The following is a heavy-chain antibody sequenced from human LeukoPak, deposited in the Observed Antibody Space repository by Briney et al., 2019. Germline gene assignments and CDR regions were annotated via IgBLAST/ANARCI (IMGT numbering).Heavy chain of an antibody. CDR3: ARFAARWNEYYFDY. J-gene: IGHJ4*02. V-gene: IGHV4-39*01. CDR1: GGSISSSSYY. Sequence: SETLSLTCTVSGGSISSSSYYWGWIRQPPGKGLEWIGTIYYSGSTYYNPSLKSRVTISVDTSKNQFSLKLSSVTAADTAVYYCARFAARWNEYYFDYWGPGTLVTVSS. CDR2: IYYSGST. D-gene: IGHD1-1*01.